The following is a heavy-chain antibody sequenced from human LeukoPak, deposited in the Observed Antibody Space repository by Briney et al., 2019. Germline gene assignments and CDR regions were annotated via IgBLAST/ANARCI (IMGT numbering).Heavy chain of an antibody. D-gene: IGHD2/OR15-2a*01. CDR1: GYTFTGYY. J-gene: IGHJ5*02. Sequence: ASVKVSCKASGYTFTGYYMHWVRQAPGQGLEWMGWINPNSGGTNYAQQFQGRVTMTRDTSISTAYMELSRLRSDDTAVYYCARGKYSNWFDPWGQGTLVTVSS. V-gene: IGHV1-2*02. CDR2: INPNSGGT. CDR3: ARGKYSNWFDP.